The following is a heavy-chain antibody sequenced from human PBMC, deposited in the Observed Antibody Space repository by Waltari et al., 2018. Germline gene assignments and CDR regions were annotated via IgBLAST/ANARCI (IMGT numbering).Heavy chain of an antibody. V-gene: IGHV3-7*01. D-gene: IGHD3-9*01. CDR1: GFTFSRFW. CDR2: INEDGSRI. Sequence: EVQLVASGGGFVQPGGSLRLSCVAPGFTFSRFWTSWVRLAPEKGLEWVANINEDGSRIYYLGSVKGRFTISRDNAKNSLSLQMDSLRVEDTGVYYCVRGIDGWGQGTLVTVSS. CDR3: VRGIDG. J-gene: IGHJ4*02.